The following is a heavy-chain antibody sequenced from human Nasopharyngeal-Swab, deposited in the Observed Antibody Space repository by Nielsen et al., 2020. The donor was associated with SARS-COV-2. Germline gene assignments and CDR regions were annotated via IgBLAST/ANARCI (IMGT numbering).Heavy chain of an antibody. V-gene: IGHV4-61*01. J-gene: IGHJ6*02. CDR1: GGSVSSGSYY. CDR2: IYYSGST. CDR3: ARDRTGYSSSWYYYYYGMDV. D-gene: IGHD6-13*01. Sequence: SETLSLTCTVSGGSVSSGSYYWSWIRQPPGKGLGWIGYIYYSGSTNYNPSLKSRVTISVDTSKNQFSLKLSSVTAADTAVYYCARDRTGYSSSWYYYYYGMDVWGQGTTVTVSS.